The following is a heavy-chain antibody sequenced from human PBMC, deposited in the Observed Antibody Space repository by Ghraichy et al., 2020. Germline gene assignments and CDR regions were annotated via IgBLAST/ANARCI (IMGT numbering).Heavy chain of an antibody. V-gene: IGHV4-59*01. CDR2: IYYSGST. Sequence: SETLSLTCTVSGGSISSYYWSWIRQPPGKGLEWIGYIYYSGSTNYNPSLKSRVTISVDTSKNQFPLKLSSVTAADTAVYYCARDGNYDSSEAFDIWGQGTMVTVSS. J-gene: IGHJ3*02. CDR3: ARDGNYDSSEAFDI. CDR1: GGSISSYY. D-gene: IGHD3-22*01.